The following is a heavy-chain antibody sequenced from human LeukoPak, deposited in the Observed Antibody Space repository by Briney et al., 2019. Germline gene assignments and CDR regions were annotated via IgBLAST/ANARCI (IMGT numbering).Heavy chain of an antibody. CDR2: IYYSGST. V-gene: IGHV4-59*01. CDR1: GGSISSYY. J-gene: IGHJ4*02. CDR3: ARGTNDFWSGYYSAHFDY. Sequence: SETLSLTCTVSGGSISSYYWSWIRQPPGKGLEWIGYIYYSGSTNYNPSLKSRVTISVDTPKNQFSLKLSSVTAADTAVYYCARGTNDFWSGYYSAHFDYWGQGTLVTVSS. D-gene: IGHD3-3*01.